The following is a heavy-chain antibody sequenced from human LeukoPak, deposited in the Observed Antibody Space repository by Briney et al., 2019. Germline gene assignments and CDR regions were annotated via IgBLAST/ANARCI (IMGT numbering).Heavy chain of an antibody. CDR3: ARARRLSPYYFDY. CDR2: INPNSGGT. CDR1: GHTFTGYH. Sequence: ASVKVSCKASGHTFTGYHLHWVRQAPGQGLECMGWINPNSGGTHFAQKFQGRITMTRDTSISGVYMELSRLRSDDTAVYYCARARRLSPYYFDYWGQGTLVTVSP. V-gene: IGHV1-2*02. J-gene: IGHJ4*02. D-gene: IGHD5-12*01.